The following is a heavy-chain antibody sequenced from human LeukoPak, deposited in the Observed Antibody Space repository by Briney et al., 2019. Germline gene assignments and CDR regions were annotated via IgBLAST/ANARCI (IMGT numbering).Heavy chain of an antibody. CDR3: ARMGGIAARRYYYYMDV. CDR1: GGSFSGYY. CDR2: INHSGST. Sequence: SETLSLTCAVYGGSFSGYYWSWIRQPPGKGLEWIGEINHSGSTNYNPSLKSRVTISVDTSKNQFSLKLSSVTAADTAVYYCARMGGIAARRYYYYMDVWGKGTTVTVSS. V-gene: IGHV4-34*01. D-gene: IGHD6-6*01. J-gene: IGHJ6*03.